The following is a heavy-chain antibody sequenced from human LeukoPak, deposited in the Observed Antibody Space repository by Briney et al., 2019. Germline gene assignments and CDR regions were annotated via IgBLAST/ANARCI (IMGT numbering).Heavy chain of an antibody. J-gene: IGHJ4*02. CDR2: ISGSGGST. CDR1: GFTFSSYA. V-gene: IGHV3-23*01. CDR3: AKEYSSSWFGAWDY. Sequence: GGSLRLSCAASGFTFSSYAMSRVRQAPGKGLEWVSAISGSGGSTYYADSVKGRFTISRDSSKNTLYLQMSSLRAEDTAAYYCAKEYSSSWFGAWDYWGQGTLVTVSS. D-gene: IGHD6-13*01.